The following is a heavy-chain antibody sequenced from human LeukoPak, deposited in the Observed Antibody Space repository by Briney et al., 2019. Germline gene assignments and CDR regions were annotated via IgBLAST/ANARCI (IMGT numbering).Heavy chain of an antibody. CDR1: GGSISSYY. CDR2: IYTSGST. V-gene: IGHV4-4*07. J-gene: IGHJ3*02. CDR3: ARDLHASRITMIVVVNDAFDI. D-gene: IGHD3-22*01. Sequence: PSETLSLTCTVSGGSISSYYWSWIRQPAGKGLEWIGRIYTSGSTNYNPSLKSRVTMSVDTSKNQFSLKLSSVTAADTAVYYCARDLHASRITMIVVVNDAFDIWGQGTMVTVSS.